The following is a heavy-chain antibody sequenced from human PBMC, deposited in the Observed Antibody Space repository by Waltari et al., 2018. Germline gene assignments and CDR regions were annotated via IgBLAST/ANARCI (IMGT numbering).Heavy chain of an antibody. D-gene: IGHD6-13*01. J-gene: IGHJ4*02. CDR2: IYHSGNT. Sequence: QVQLQESGPGLVKPSETLSLTCTVSGYSITSGYYWGCIRQPPGKGLEWIGSIYHSGNTYYNPSLKGRLTISVDTSKNQFSRRLSSVTAADTAVYYWARAPMSGAATGTFDFWGLGSLVTVSP. CDR1: GYSITSGYY. V-gene: IGHV4-38-2*02. CDR3: ARAPMSGAATGTFDF.